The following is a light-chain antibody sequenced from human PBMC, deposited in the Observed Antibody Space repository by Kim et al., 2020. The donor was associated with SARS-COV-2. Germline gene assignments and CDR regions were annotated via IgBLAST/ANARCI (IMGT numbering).Light chain of an antibody. Sequence: PGKTARITCGGNNSGSKSVHWYQQKPGQARVLVIYYDSDRPSGIPERFSGSNSGNTATLTISRVEAGDEADYYCQVWDSSSDHVVFGGGTQLTVL. CDR3: QVWDSSSDHVV. V-gene: IGLV3-21*04. J-gene: IGLJ2*01. CDR1: NSGSKS. CDR2: YDS.